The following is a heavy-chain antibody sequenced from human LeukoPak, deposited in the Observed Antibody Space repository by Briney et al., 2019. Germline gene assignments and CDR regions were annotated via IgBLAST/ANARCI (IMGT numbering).Heavy chain of an antibody. V-gene: IGHV3-23*01. CDR2: IDGGGGRT. Sequence: GGSLRLSCTASGFAFSSYAMSWVRQAAGVGLEWVSAIDGGGGRTWHADSVRGRFTISRDNSKNTLFMQMNSLRAEDTAVYYCAKDFHDSSGSRYDYWGQGTLVTVSS. J-gene: IGHJ4*02. CDR1: GFAFSSYA. CDR3: AKDFHDSSGSRYDY. D-gene: IGHD3-22*01.